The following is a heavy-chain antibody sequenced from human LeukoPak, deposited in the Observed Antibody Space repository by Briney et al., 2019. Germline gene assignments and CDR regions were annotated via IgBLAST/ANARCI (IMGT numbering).Heavy chain of an antibody. CDR2: VRYDGSNK. D-gene: IGHD3-10*01. V-gene: IGHV3-30*02. CDR3: AKDYYYGSGSYNPFDY. CDR1: GFTFSSYG. Sequence: GGSLRVSCAASGFTFSSYGRHWVRQAPGKGLEWVAFVRYDGSNKYYADSVKGRFTISRDNSKNTLYLQMNSLRAEDTAVYYCAKDYYYGSGSYNPFDYWGQGTLVTVSS. J-gene: IGHJ4*02.